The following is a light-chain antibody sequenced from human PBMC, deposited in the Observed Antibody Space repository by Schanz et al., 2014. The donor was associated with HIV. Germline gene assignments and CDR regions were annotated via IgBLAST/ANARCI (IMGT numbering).Light chain of an antibody. CDR2: DAS. J-gene: IGKJ1*01. V-gene: IGKV3D-20*01. CDR1: QSVSSSY. CDR3: QQYGSSPT. Sequence: EIVLTQSPDTLSLSPGERATLSCRASQSVSSSYLAWYQARPGLAPRLLIYDASSRATGIPDRFSGSGSSTDFTLTISRLEPEDSAVYYCQQYGSSPTFGQGTRVEIK.